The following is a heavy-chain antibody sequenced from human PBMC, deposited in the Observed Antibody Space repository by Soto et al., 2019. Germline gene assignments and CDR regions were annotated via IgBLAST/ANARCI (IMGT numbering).Heavy chain of an antibody. Sequence: SETLSLTCTVSGGSISSYYWSWIRQPPGKRLEWIGYISYSGSTDYNPSLKSRVTISGDTSKNQFSLKVSSVTAADTAVYYCARGTSWQLPFDYWGQGTLVTVSS. D-gene: IGHD6-13*01. CDR1: GGSISSYY. V-gene: IGHV4-59*01. CDR3: ARGTSWQLPFDY. CDR2: ISYSGST. J-gene: IGHJ4*02.